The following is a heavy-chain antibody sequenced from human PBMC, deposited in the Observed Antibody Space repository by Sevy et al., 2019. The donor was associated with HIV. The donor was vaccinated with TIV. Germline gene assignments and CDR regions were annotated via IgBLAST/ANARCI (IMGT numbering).Heavy chain of an antibody. D-gene: IGHD3-22*01. CDR1: GFTFSSYA. CDR3: ARDPRYYYDSSGYPDY. J-gene: IGHJ4*02. CDR2: ISYDGSNK. V-gene: IGHV3-30*04. Sequence: GGSLRLSCAASGFTFSSYAMHWVRQAPGKGLEWVAVISYDGSNKYYADSVKGRFTISRDNSKNTLYLQMNSLRAEDTAVYYCARDPRYYYDSSGYPDYWGQRTLVTVSS.